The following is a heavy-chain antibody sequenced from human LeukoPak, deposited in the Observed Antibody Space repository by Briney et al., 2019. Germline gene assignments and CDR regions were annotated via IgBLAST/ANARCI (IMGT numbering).Heavy chain of an antibody. Sequence: GGSLRLSCAASGFTFSSYAMSWVRQAPGKGLEWVSAISGSGGSTYYADSVKGRFTISRDNSKNTLYLQMNSLRAEDTAVYYCAKDGGIVVVPAADPADAFDIWGQGTMVTVSS. CDR1: GFTFSSYA. V-gene: IGHV3-23*01. CDR2: ISGSGGST. D-gene: IGHD2-2*01. J-gene: IGHJ3*02. CDR3: AKDGGIVVVPAADPADAFDI.